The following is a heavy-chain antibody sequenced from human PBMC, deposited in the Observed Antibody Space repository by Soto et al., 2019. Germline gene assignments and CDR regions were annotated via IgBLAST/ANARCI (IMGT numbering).Heavy chain of an antibody. CDR2: ISYDGGNK. J-gene: IGHJ4*02. D-gene: IGHD3-22*01. CDR1: GFSFIGYA. CDR3: ARGSRDYYDSGGYSPFDQ. V-gene: IGHV3-30-3*01. Sequence: GGSLRLSCAASGFSFIGYAIHWVRQAPGKGLEWVAVISYDGGNKYYADSVTGRFTISRDNSENTLYLQMNSLRAEDTAVYYCARGSRDYYDSGGYSPFDQWGQGTLVTVSS.